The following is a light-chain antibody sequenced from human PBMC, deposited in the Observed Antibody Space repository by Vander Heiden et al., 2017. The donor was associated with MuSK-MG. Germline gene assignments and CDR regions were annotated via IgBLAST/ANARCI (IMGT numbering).Light chain of an antibody. V-gene: IGKV4-1*01. J-gene: IGKJ2*04. Sequence: DIVMTQSPDSLAVSLGERATINCKSSQSVLYSSNNKNYLAWYQQKPGQPPKLLIYWASTRESGVPDRFSGSGSGTDFTLTISSLQAKDVAVYYCQQYYSSCSFGQGTKLEIK. CDR3: QQYYSSCS. CDR2: WAS. CDR1: QSVLYSSNNKNY.